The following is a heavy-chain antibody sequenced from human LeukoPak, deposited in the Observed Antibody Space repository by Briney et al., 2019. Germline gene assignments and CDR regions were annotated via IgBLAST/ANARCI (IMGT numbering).Heavy chain of an antibody. J-gene: IGHJ4*02. Sequence: GRSLRLSCAASGFSFSISAMHWVRQAPGKGLQWVAVVSYDGSEKYYADSVKGRFTISRDNSKNTLYLQMNSLRPEDTAVYYCARKRMDSSSPFDYWGQGTLVTVSS. D-gene: IGHD6-13*01. CDR2: VSYDGSEK. CDR3: ARKRMDSSSPFDY. CDR1: GFSFSISA. V-gene: IGHV3-30*07.